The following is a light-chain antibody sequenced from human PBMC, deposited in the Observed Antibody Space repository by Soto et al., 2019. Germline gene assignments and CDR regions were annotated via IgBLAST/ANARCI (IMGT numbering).Light chain of an antibody. CDR2: TPS. CDR1: QSINSW. Sequence: DIQMTQSPSTLSASVGDRVTITCRSSQSINSWLAWYQQKPGKAPKLLIYTPSGLESGVPSSFSGSGSGTDFNLSTRSLLPDDVVTYHCQQYYSYSPLNFGGGTKVEIK. V-gene: IGKV1-5*03. CDR3: QQYYSYSPLN. J-gene: IGKJ4*01.